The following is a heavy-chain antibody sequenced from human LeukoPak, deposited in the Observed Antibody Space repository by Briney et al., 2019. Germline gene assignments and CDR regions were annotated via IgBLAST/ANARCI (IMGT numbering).Heavy chain of an antibody. V-gene: IGHV3-74*01. CDR3: ARNSQTPYGMDV. CDR1: GFTFSSYW. J-gene: IGHJ6*02. D-gene: IGHD4-23*01. Sequence: GGSLRLSCAASGFTFSSYWMHWVRHAPGKGLAWVSRINSDGSSTSYADSVKGRFTISRDNAKNTLYLQMNSLRAEDTAVYYCARNSQTPYGMDVWGQGTTVTVSS. CDR2: INSDGSST.